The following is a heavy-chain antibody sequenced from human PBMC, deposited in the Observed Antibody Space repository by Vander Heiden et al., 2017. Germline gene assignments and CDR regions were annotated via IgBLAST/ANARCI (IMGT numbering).Heavy chain of an antibody. CDR1: GFTFINSA. Sequence: EVQLWGAGGGLVQPGGCLRPSCAASGFTFINSAVSWVRQAPGKGLEWVSAISGSGGSTYYADSVKGRVTISRDNSKNTLYRQMNSLSADETAVYYCAKDWAFSSVTLTGGAFDIWWQGRMGTDSS. CDR2: ISGSGGST. CDR3: AKDWAFSSVTLTGGAFDI. J-gene: IGHJ3*02. D-gene: IGHD3-22*01. V-gene: IGHV3-23*01.